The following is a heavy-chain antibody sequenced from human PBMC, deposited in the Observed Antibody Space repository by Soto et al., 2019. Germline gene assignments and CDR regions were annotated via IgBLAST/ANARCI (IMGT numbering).Heavy chain of an antibody. CDR2: IYWDDDK. D-gene: IGHD2-21*01. J-gene: IGHJ4*02. CDR3: AHRRCGTVDD. Sequence: QITLKESGPTLVKPTQTLTLTCNFSGFSLSTSGVGVGWIRQPPGKALEWLALIYWDDDKHYSPSLKSRLTITKDTTKNQVLLTITYMDPVDTATYCCAHRRCGTVDDWGQGTLVTVSS. V-gene: IGHV2-5*02. CDR1: GFSLSTSGVG.